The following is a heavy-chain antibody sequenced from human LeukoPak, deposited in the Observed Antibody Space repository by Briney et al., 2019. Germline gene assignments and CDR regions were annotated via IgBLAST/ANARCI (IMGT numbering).Heavy chain of an antibody. V-gene: IGHV4-4*07. D-gene: IGHD3-10*01. CDR1: GGSISSYH. CDR3: ARDRGLDGSDQLDS. J-gene: IGHJ5*01. Sequence: PSETLSLTCTVSGGSISSYHWIWIRQPAGKGLEWIGRINSNGDTVYNPSLKRRATISLDMTNNQFSLQLSSVTAADTAVYYCARDRGLDGSDQLDSWGPGTLVTVSS. CDR2: INSNGDT.